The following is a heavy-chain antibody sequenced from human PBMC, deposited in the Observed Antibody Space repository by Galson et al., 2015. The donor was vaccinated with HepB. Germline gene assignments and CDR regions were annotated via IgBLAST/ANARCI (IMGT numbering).Heavy chain of an antibody. V-gene: IGHV3-48*02. CDR1: GFTFSTST. J-gene: IGHJ2*01. Sequence: SLRLSCAASGFTFSTSTMNWVRQAPGKGLEWVSYLSTTGTTMYYADSAKGRFTISRDNAQNSLYLQMNSLRDEDTAVYYCARVYFGSGSSSAYWYFDLWGRGALVTVSS. D-gene: IGHD3-10*01. CDR2: LSTTGTTM. CDR3: ARVYFGSGSSSAYWYFDL.